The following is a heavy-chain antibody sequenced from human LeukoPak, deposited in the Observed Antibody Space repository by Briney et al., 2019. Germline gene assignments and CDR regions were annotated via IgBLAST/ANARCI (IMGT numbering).Heavy chain of an antibody. V-gene: IGHV3-23*01. CDR1: RVTFRNYA. Sequence: GGSLRLSCAASRVTFRNYAMSWVRQTPGKGLEWVSAISGSGSRTYYADSVRGRFTISRDKSKNTLYPQMNSLRADDTAIYYCATGGFGELLNYFDFWGQGTLVTVSS. CDR2: ISGSGSRT. J-gene: IGHJ4*02. CDR3: ATGGFGELLNYFDF. D-gene: IGHD3-10*01.